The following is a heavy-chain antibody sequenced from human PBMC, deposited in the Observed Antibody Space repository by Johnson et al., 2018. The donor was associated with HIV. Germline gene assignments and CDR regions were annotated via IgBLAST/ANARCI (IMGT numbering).Heavy chain of an antibody. CDR1: GFTFDDYG. CDR2: ISGSGDTA. CDR3: AREGGACSGGWCLDALDF. Sequence: VQLVESGGGVVRPGGSPRLSCAASGFTFDDYGMSWVRQVAGKGLEWVSGISGSGDTAYYADSVTGRFTISRDSSKNTLFLQMNSLRAEDTAVYYCAREGGACSGGWCLDALDFWGQGTTVTVSS. J-gene: IGHJ3*01. D-gene: IGHD2-15*01. V-gene: IGHV3-23*04.